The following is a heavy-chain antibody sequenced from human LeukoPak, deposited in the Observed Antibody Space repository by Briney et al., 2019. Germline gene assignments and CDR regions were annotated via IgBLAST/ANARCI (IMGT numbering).Heavy chain of an antibody. D-gene: IGHD3-22*01. CDR1: GFTFSSYA. CDR2: ISGSGGST. V-gene: IGHV3-23*01. Sequence: PGGSLRLFCAASGFTFSSYAMSWVREAPGKGLEWVSAISGSGGSTYYADSVKGRFTISRDNSKNTLYLQMNSLRAEDTAVYYCARDFDSSGYSQSWGQGTLVTVSS. CDR3: ARDFDSSGYSQS. J-gene: IGHJ4*02.